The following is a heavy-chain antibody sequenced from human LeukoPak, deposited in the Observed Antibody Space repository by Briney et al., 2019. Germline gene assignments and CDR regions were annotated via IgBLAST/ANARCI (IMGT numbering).Heavy chain of an antibody. V-gene: IGHV4-59*12. CDR2: IYYTGNI. Sequence: SETLSLTCTVSSGPISSYYWSWIRQPPGKGLEWIGYIYYTGNINYSPSLKSRVTISLDTSKNQFSLMLNSVTAADTAVYYCAREGAGGYCSGGSCYSGWFDPWGQGTLVTVSS. J-gene: IGHJ5*02. D-gene: IGHD2-15*01. CDR1: SGPISSYY. CDR3: AREGAGGYCSGGSCYSGWFDP.